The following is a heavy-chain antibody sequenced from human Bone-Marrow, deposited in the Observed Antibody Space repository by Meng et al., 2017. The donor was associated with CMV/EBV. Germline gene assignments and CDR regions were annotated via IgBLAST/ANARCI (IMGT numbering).Heavy chain of an antibody. J-gene: IGHJ6*02. CDR2: INWNGGST. D-gene: IGHD6-6*01. Sequence: GESLKISCAASGFTFDDYGMSWVRQAPGKGLEWVSGINWNGGSTGYADSVKGRFTISRDNAKNSLYLQMNSLRAEDTAVYYCARGGIAARLFYGMDVWGQGTTVTVSS. V-gene: IGHV3-20*04. CDR3: ARGGIAARLFYGMDV. CDR1: GFTFDDYG.